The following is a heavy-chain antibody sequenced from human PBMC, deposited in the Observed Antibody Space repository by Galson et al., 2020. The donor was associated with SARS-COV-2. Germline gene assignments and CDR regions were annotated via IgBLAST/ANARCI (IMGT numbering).Heavy chain of an antibody. CDR1: GGSTSGYY. D-gene: IGHD2-2*01. CDR3: AREGSRTYAADAFDF. J-gene: IGHJ3*01. V-gene: IGHV4-59*01. Sequence: SETLSLTCTVSGGSTSGYYWSWIRQPPGKRLEWIGSINYSGSTNYNPSLEGRVTISVATSNNQFSLRLTSVTAADTAVYYCAREGSRTYAADAFDFWGQGTLVTVSS. CDR2: INYSGST.